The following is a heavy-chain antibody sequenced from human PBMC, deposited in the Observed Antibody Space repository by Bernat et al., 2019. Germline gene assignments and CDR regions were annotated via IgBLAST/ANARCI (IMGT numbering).Heavy chain of an antibody. CDR3: ARLVGSGWGYYCDY. CDR1: GGSISSSSYY. CDR2: IYYSGST. D-gene: IGHD6-19*01. V-gene: IGHV4-39*01. J-gene: IGHJ4*02. Sequence: QLHLQEAGPGLVKPSETLSLTCTVSGGSISSSSYYWGWIRQPPGKGLEWIGSIYYSGSTYYNPSLKSRVTISVDTSKNQFSLKMSSVTAADTAVYYCARLVGSGWGYYCDYWGQGTLVTVSS.